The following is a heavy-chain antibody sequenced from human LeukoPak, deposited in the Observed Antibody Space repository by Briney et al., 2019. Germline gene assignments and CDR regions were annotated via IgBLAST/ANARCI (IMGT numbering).Heavy chain of an antibody. CDR3: ARVLRYSYGYEGERNYYFDY. V-gene: IGHV4-59*02. D-gene: IGHD5-18*01. Sequence: PSETLSLTCSVSGNCVRSDFWSWIRQSPGKGLEWIAFMYDRGSTYYNPFLKSRVTISIDTSKNQFSLQLRSVTAADTAVYYCARVLRYSYGYEGERNYYFDYWGQGTLVTVSS. CDR2: MYDRGST. CDR1: GNCVRSDF. J-gene: IGHJ4*02.